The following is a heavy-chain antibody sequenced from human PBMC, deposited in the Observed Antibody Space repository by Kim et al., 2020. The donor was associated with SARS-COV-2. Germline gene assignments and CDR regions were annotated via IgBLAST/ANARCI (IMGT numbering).Heavy chain of an antibody. CDR2: T. CDR3: ARDRTRNWFDP. J-gene: IGHJ5*02. V-gene: IGHV4-31*02. D-gene: IGHD4-17*01. Sequence: TYSNPSLKSRVTISVDPAKNQFSLKLSAVTAADTAVYYCARDRTRNWFDPWGQGTLVTVSS.